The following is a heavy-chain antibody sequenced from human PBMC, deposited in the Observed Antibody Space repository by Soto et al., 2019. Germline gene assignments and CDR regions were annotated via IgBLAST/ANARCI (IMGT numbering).Heavy chain of an antibody. CDR2: TYYRSTWSY. CDR3: ARLIGHRWLDS. D-gene: IGHD2-8*01. CDR1: GGSVSTNSDP. Sequence: VQLQQSGPGLVKPSQTLSLTCDISGGSVSTNSDPWDWIRQPASRGFEWLGRTYYRSTWSYDYPDSVKGRITINPYTANSRLSLQRNSVTADDTAVYSSARLIGHRWLDSWGKGTLVTVPS. V-gene: IGHV6-1*01. J-gene: IGHJ5*01.